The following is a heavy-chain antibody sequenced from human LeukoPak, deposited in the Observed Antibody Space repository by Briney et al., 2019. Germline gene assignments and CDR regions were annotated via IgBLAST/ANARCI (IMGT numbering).Heavy chain of an antibody. Sequence: GRTLRLSCAASGFTFSSYAMSWVRQAPGKGLEWVSGTSSSGGSTYYTDSVKGRFTISRDNSWHTLSLQMNSLRAEDTAIYYCAKGWSKSSLDGFDIWGQGTMVTVSS. D-gene: IGHD6-13*01. CDR1: GFTFSSYA. CDR2: TSSSGGST. J-gene: IGHJ3*02. CDR3: AKGWSKSSLDGFDI. V-gene: IGHV3-23*01.